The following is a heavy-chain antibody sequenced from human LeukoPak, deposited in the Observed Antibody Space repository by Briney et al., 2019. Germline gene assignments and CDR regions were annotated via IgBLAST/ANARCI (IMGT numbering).Heavy chain of an antibody. CDR3: AKDLAGGRGWYYFDY. CDR1: GFTFDDYA. V-gene: IGHV3-43*02. Sequence: PGGSLRLSCAASGFTFDDYAMHWVRQAPGKGLEWVSLISGDGGSTYYADSVKGRFAISRDNSKNSLYLQMNSLRTEDTALYYCAKDLAGGRGWYYFDYWGQGTLVTVSS. J-gene: IGHJ4*02. CDR2: ISGDGGST. D-gene: IGHD2-15*01.